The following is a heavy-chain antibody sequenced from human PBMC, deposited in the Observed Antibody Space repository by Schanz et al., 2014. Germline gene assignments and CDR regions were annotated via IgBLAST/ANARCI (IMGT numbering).Heavy chain of an antibody. D-gene: IGHD6-6*01. CDR1: GFTFSRFG. J-gene: IGHJ4*02. Sequence: QVQLVESGGGVVRPGRSLRLSCATSGFTFSRFGMHWVRQAPGKGLEWVAVISYDGVNTYYADSVKGRFTISRDNAKNSLYLQMNSLRAEDTAVYYCVPMSIAAHWGQGTLVTVSS. V-gene: IGHV3-30*19. CDR3: VPMSIAAH. CDR2: ISYDGVNT.